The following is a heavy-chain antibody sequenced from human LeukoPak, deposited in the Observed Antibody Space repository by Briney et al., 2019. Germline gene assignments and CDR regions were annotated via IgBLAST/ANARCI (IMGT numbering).Heavy chain of an antibody. D-gene: IGHD1-26*01. V-gene: IGHV3-7*01. CDR1: GFTFSTYW. Sequence: GGSLSPSCAASGFTFSTYWMAWVRQAPGKGLEWVANIKGDESARHQADSVKGRFTISRDNTRNSVYLQMSSLRGEDTAVYYCARDVVGSLDYWGQGTLVTVSS. CDR2: IKGDESAR. CDR3: ARDVVGSLDY. J-gene: IGHJ4*02.